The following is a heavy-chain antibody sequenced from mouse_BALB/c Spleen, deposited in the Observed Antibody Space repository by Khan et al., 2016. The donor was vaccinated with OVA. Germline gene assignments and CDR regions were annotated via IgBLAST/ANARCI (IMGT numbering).Heavy chain of an antibody. D-gene: IGHD2-1*01. CDR2: IYPGNCDI. Sequence: EVQLQQSGTVLARPGASVKMSCKASGYTFTSYWMHWVKQRPGQGLEWIGAIYPGNCDINYNQKFKGKAKLTAVTSTSTAYMELNSLTNEDSAVEYCTRNSVGNYESWDYWGQGTTLTVAS. J-gene: IGHJ2*01. CDR1: GYTFTSYW. V-gene: IGHV1-5*01. CDR3: TRNSVGNYESWDY.